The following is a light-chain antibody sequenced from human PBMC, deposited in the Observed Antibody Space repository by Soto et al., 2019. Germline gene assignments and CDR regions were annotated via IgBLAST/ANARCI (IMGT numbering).Light chain of an antibody. V-gene: IGKV1-5*01. CDR1: QSIGSW. CDR3: QQYNNWPLT. Sequence: DIQMTQSPSTLSASVGDRVTITCRASQSIGSWLAWYQQKPGKAPKLLIYDASSLESGVPARFSGSGSGTEFTLTISSLQSEDFAVYYCQQYNNWPLTFGGGTKVDI. CDR2: DAS. J-gene: IGKJ4*01.